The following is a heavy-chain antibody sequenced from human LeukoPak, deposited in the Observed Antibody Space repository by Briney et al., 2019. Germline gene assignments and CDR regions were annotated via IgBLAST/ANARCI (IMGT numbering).Heavy chain of an antibody. CDR1: GFTFSSYE. CDR2: MTGSGRTI. CDR3: GREGSTEANPLDY. J-gene: IGHJ4*02. D-gene: IGHD1-14*01. Sequence: GGSLRLSCAAFGFTFSSYEMNWDRQAPGKGLEWVSYMTGSGRTILYADSVKGRFTISRENAKNALYLQMNSLRAEDTAVYYWGREGSTEANPLDYWGQGALVIVSS. V-gene: IGHV3-48*03.